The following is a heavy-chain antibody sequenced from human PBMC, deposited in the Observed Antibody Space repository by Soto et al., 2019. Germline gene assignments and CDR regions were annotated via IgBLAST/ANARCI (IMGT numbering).Heavy chain of an antibody. CDR2: IRSKAYGGTT. D-gene: IGHD3-3*01. J-gene: IGHJ3*02. Sequence: PGGSLRLSCTASGFTFGDYAMSWVRQAPGKGLEWVGFIRSKAYGGTTEYAASVKGRFTISRDDSKSIAYLQMNSLKTEDTAVYYCTRDVWSRSPLDDAFDIWGQGTMVNV. CDR3: TRDVWSRSPLDDAFDI. CDR1: GFTFGDYA. V-gene: IGHV3-49*04.